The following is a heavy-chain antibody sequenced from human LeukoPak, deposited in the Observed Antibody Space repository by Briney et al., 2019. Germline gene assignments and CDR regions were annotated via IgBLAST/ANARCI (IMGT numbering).Heavy chain of an antibody. D-gene: IGHD3-22*01. CDR2: INQNGREK. J-gene: IGHJ4*02. Sequence: GGSLRLSCAASGYTFSSYWISWVRQAPGNGLEWVANINQNGREKYYVDSVKGRFTISRDNAKNSLYLQMNSLRAEDTAVYYCARGPHVGSSDYYPYFDYWGQGTLVTVSS. CDR3: ARGPHVGSSDYYPYFDY. V-gene: IGHV3-7*01. CDR1: GYTFSSYW.